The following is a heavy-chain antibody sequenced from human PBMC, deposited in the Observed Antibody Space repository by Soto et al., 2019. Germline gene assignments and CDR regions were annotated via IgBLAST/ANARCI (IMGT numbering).Heavy chain of an antibody. CDR3: ARDAGQQLVGYYFDY. J-gene: IGHJ4*02. V-gene: IGHV3-11*06. CDR1: GFTFSDYY. D-gene: IGHD6-13*01. Sequence: GESLKISCAASGFTFSDYYMSWIRQAPGKGLEWVSYISSSSSYTNYADSVKGRFTISRDNAKNSLYLQMNSLRAEDTAVYYCARDAGQQLVGYYFDYWGQGTLVTVSS. CDR2: ISSSSSYT.